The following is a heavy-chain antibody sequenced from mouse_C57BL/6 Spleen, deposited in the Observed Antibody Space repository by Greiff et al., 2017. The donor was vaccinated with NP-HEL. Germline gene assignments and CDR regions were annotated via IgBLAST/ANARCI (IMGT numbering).Heavy chain of an antibody. Sequence: EVKLVESGGGLVKPGGSLKLSCAASGFTFSDYGMHWVRQAPAKGLEWVAYISSGSSTIYYADTVKGRFTISRDNAKNTLFLQMTSLRSEDTAMYYCARVYYGYDTWFAYWGQGTLVTVSA. CDR3: ARVYYGYDTWFAY. CDR2: ISSGSSTI. CDR1: GFTFSDYG. V-gene: IGHV5-17*01. J-gene: IGHJ3*01. D-gene: IGHD2-2*01.